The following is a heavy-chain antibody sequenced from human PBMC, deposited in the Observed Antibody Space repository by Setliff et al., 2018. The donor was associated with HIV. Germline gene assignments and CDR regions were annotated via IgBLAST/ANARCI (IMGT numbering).Heavy chain of an antibody. Sequence: ASVKVSCKASGYTFTNHAIHWVRQAPGQGLEWMGRIIPSSGGTNYAQKFQGRVTMTRDTSISTAYMELSRLRSDDTAVYYCASKVYCTNGVCLDAFDIWGQGTMVTVSS. CDR2: IIPSSGGT. D-gene: IGHD2-8*01. CDR1: GYTFTNHA. CDR3: ASKVYCTNGVCLDAFDI. V-gene: IGHV1-2*06. J-gene: IGHJ3*02.